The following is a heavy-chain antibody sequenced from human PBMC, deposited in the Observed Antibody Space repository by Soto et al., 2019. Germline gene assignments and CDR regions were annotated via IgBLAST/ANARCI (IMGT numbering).Heavy chain of an antibody. Sequence: GGSLRLSCAASGFTFSSYAMHWVRQAPGKGLEGVAVISYDGSNKYYADSVKGRFTISRDNSKNTLYLQMNSLRAEDTAVYYCARAINTAMVTHYYYYGMDVWGQGTTVTVSS. D-gene: IGHD5-18*01. CDR2: ISYDGSNK. CDR3: ARAINTAMVTHYYYYGMDV. V-gene: IGHV3-30-3*01. J-gene: IGHJ6*02. CDR1: GFTFSSYA.